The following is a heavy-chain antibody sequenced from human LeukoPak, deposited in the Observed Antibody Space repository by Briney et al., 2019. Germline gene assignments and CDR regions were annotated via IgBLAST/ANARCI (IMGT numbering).Heavy chain of an antibody. D-gene: IGHD3/OR15-3a*01. CDR3: ARDWGLVEY. Sequence: GGSLRLSCAASGFTLSSYEMNWVRQAPGEGLEWVSYISSSGSTIYYADSVKGRFTISRDNAKNSLYLQMNSLRAEDTAVYYCARDWGLVEYWGQGTLVTVSS. CDR1: GFTLSSYE. CDR2: ISSSGSTI. J-gene: IGHJ4*02. V-gene: IGHV3-48*03.